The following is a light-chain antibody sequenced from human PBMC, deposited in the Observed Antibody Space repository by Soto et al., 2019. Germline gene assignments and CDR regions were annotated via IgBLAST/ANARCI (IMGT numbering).Light chain of an antibody. CDR1: QSISSY. Sequence: DIEMTQSPSSLSASVGDRFTITCRASQSISSYLNWYQQKPGEAPKLLIYDASALPRGVPSRFSGSGSGTKFTLTIASLQPDDFATYYCQQYETFSGTFGPGTKVDIK. CDR2: DAS. CDR3: QQYETFSGT. J-gene: IGKJ1*01. V-gene: IGKV1-5*01.